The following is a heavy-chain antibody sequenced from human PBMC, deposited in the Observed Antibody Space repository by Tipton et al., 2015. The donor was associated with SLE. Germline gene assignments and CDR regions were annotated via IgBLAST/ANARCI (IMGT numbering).Heavy chain of an antibody. J-gene: IGHJ4*02. D-gene: IGHD6-6*01. CDR1: GFTSSSYA. CDR3: ARDPHESLYSSSIFDY. CDR2: ISYDGSNK. Sequence: SLRLSYAASGFTSSSYAMHWVRQAPGKGLEWVAVISYDGSNKYYADSVKGRFTISRDNSKNTLYLQMNSLRAEDTAVYYCARDPHESLYSSSIFDYWGQGTLVTVSS. V-gene: IGHV3-30*04.